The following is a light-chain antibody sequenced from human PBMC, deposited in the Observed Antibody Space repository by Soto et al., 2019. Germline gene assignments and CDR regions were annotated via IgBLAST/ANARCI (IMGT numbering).Light chain of an antibody. J-gene: IGKJ5*01. CDR3: QQYGTSEII. Sequence: EIVLTQSPGTLSLSPGERATLSCRASRSLTNSFIAWYQQKPGQAPRLLIYDTSSRATGIPDRFSGSGSGTDFTLTISRLEPEDFAVFFCQQYGTSEIIFGQGTRLENK. CDR2: DTS. V-gene: IGKV3-20*01. CDR1: RSLTNSF.